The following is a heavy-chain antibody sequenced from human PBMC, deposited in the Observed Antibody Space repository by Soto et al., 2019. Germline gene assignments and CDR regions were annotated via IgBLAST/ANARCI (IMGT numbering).Heavy chain of an antibody. CDR2: FNEDFSYI. CDR3: VRDFGWYFRSGYMDV. CDR1: GFDFSSYS. Sequence: EVQLVESGGGLVKPGGSLRLSCAASGFDFSSYSMNWVGQAPGKGWEGVSSFNEDFSYIYSAHSLRGRFTISRDNAKESMYLHMNSLRAEDTAVYYCVRDFGWYFRSGYMDVWGDGATVTVSS. D-gene: IGHD3-3*01. V-gene: IGHV3-21*02. J-gene: IGHJ6*03.